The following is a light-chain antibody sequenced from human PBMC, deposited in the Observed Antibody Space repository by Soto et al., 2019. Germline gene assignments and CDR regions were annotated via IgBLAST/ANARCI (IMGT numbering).Light chain of an antibody. CDR3: QQYNDSFPYT. Sequence: IKLTQSPCTLSACVGERVTLTCLASQSISRWLAWYQQKPGTVPKLLIYEASTLESGVPSRFSGSRSGTEFTLTVSSLQPDDFATYYCQQYNDSFPYTFGQGTKVDIK. CDR1: QSISRW. J-gene: IGKJ2*01. CDR2: EAS. V-gene: IGKV1-5*03.